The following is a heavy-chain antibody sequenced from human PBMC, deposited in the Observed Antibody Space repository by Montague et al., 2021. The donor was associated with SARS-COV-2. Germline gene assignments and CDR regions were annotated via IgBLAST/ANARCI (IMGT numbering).Heavy chain of an antibody. J-gene: IGHJ4*02. D-gene: IGHD3-10*01. Sequence: SETLSLTCTVSGGSISSSSYYWGWIRQPPGKGLEWIGSIYYSGSTYYNPSLKSRVTISVDTSKNQFSLKLSSVTAADTAVYDCARESGSGSYLVYWGQGTLVTVSS. CDR2: IYYSGST. CDR3: ARESGSGSYLVY. V-gene: IGHV4-39*01. CDR1: GGSISSSSYY.